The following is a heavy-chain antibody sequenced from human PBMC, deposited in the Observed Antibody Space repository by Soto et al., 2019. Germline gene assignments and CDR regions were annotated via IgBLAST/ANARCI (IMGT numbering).Heavy chain of an antibody. D-gene: IGHD1-7*01. J-gene: IGHJ4*02. Sequence: EVQLVESGGGLIQPGGSLRLSCAASGFSVSGNYMNWVRLAPGKGLEWVSVIYSDGGTFYADSVKGRFTISRDISRNTLYLQMNILRAEDTAVYYCAGSTNYFLYYFDYWGQGTLVAVPS. CDR2: IYSDGGT. V-gene: IGHV3-53*01. CDR1: GFSVSGNY. CDR3: AGSTNYFLYYFDY.